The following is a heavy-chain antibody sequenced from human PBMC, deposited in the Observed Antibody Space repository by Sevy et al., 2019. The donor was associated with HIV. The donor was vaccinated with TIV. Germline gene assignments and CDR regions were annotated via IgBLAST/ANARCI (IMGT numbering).Heavy chain of an antibody. V-gene: IGHV3-74*01. CDR2: INSDGSST. CDR3: ARAPYYYDSSGYYCLDY. Sequence: GGSLRLSCAASGFTFSSYWMHWVRQAPGKGLVWVSRINSDGSSTSYADSVKGRFTISRDNAKNTLYLQMNSLRAEDTDVYYCARAPYYYDSSGYYCLDYWGQGTLVTVSS. D-gene: IGHD3-22*01. CDR1: GFTFSSYW. J-gene: IGHJ4*02.